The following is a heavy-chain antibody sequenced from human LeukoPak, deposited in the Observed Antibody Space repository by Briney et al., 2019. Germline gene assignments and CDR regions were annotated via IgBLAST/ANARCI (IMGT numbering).Heavy chain of an antibody. Sequence: PGGSLRLSCAASRFTFSSYWMSWVRQAPGKGLEWVASIKEDGSEKYSVDSVKGRFTMSRDNAKRTLYLQMSSLEAEDTAVYYCARHPQGDPFRHGHWCFDLWGRGTLVTVSS. CDR2: IKEDGSEK. CDR1: RFTFSSYW. CDR3: ARHPQGDPFRHGHWCFDL. J-gene: IGHJ2*01. V-gene: IGHV3-7*01.